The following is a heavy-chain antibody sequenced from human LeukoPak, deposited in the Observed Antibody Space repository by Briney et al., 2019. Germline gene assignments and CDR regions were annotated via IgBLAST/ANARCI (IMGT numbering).Heavy chain of an antibody. V-gene: IGHV3-49*04. D-gene: IGHD3-22*01. CDR3: AKAQSRRMGGYYYL. CDR2: IRSKAYGGTT. Sequence: GGSLRLSCTASGFTFGDYAMSWVRQAPGKGLEWVGFIRSKAYGGTTEYAASVKGRFTISRDDSKSIAYLQMNSLRAEDTAVYYCAKAQSRRMGGYYYLWGQGTLVTVSS. CDR1: GFTFGDYA. J-gene: IGHJ5*02.